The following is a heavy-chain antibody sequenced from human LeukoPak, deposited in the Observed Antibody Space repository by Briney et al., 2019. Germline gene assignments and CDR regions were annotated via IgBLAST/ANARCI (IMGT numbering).Heavy chain of an antibody. V-gene: IGHV1-69*13. CDR1: GGSFTSYS. CDR3: ADTSTGSDAFDI. CDR2: IIPVFGTP. Sequence: GASVKVSCKASGGSFTSYSFTWVRLAPGQGLEWMGKIIPVFGTPSYAQKFQGRVTITADESTTTAYMELSSLRSEDTAVYYCADTSTGSDAFDIWGQGTVVTVSS. J-gene: IGHJ3*02. D-gene: IGHD1-14*01.